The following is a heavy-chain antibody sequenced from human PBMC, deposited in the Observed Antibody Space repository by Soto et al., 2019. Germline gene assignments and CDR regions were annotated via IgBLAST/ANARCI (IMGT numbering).Heavy chain of an antibody. V-gene: IGHV4-34*01. Sequence: SETLSLTCAVYGGSFSGYYWSWIRQPPGKGLEWIGEINHSGSTNYNPSLKSRVTISVDTSKNQFSLKLSSVTAADTAVYYCARGSRRGIIAARPSWFDPWGQGTLVTVSS. J-gene: IGHJ5*02. CDR2: INHSGST. D-gene: IGHD6-6*01. CDR3: ARGSRRGIIAARPSWFDP. CDR1: GGSFSGYY.